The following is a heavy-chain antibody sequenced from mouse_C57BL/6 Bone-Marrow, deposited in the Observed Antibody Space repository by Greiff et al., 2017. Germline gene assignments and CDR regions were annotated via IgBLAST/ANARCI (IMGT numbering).Heavy chain of an antibody. CDR2: MYPRSGNT. CDR1: GYTFTSYG. D-gene: IGHD2-5*01. CDR3: ARSGSYYSNYLAWFAY. V-gene: IGHV1-81*01. Sequence: VQLQQSGAELARPGASVKLSCKASGYTFTSYGISWVKQRTGQGLEWIGEMYPRSGNTYYNEKFKGKATLTADKSSRPAYMELRSLTSEDSAVYFCARSGSYYSNYLAWFAYWGQGTLVTVSA. J-gene: IGHJ3*01.